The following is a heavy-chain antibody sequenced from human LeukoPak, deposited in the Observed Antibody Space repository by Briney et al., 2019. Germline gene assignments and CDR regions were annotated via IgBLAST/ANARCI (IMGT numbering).Heavy chain of an antibody. Sequence: MPGGSLRLSCAASGFTFSDYYMSWIRQAPGKGLEWVSYISSSGSTIYYADSVKGRFTISRDNAKNSLYLQMNSPRAEDTAVYYCARDTVVVRGAFDIWGQGTMVTVSS. D-gene: IGHD2-21*01. V-gene: IGHV3-11*04. CDR3: ARDTVVVRGAFDI. J-gene: IGHJ3*02. CDR2: ISSSGSTI. CDR1: GFTFSDYY.